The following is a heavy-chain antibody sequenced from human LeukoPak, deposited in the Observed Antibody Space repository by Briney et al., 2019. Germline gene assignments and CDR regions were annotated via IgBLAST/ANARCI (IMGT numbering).Heavy chain of an antibody. V-gene: IGHV3-30*18. CDR1: GFTFSSYG. Sequence: GRSLRLSCAASGFTFSSYGMHWVRQAPGKELEWVAVISYDGSNKYYADSVKGRFTISRDNSKNTLYLQMNSLRAEDTAVYYCAKDHSGYGDYFDYWGQGTLVTVSS. J-gene: IGHJ4*02. D-gene: IGHD4-17*01. CDR2: ISYDGSNK. CDR3: AKDHSGYGDYFDY.